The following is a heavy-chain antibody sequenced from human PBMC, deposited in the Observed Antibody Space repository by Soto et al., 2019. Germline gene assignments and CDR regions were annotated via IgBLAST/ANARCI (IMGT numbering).Heavy chain of an antibody. V-gene: IGHV3-30*04. J-gene: IGHJ4*02. CDR1: GFTFRSYA. Sequence: LRLSCAASGFTFRSYAIHWVRQAPGKGLEWVAVISRDGTNKYYVDSVKGRFTISRDNSKDTVYLQMNSLRDEDSAMFYCARSRSGAVADSFDFWGQGTLVTVSS. D-gene: IGHD3-10*01. CDR2: ISRDGTNK. CDR3: ARSRSGAVADSFDF.